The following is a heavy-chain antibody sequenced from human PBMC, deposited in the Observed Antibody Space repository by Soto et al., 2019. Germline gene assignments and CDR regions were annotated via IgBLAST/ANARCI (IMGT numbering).Heavy chain of an antibody. D-gene: IGHD1-7*01. CDR3: ARGTTLAFFDYGLDV. V-gene: IGHV3-30-3*01. J-gene: IGHJ6*02. Sequence: QLQLVESGGGVVQPGRSLRLSCAASGFTFTSYAMHWVRQAPGKGLEWVAVISNDGSNYYYADSVRGRFTISRGNIKITLFLQMMRLSADDTGLYYCARGTTLAFFDYGLDVWGQGTTVTVSS. CDR2: ISNDGSNY. CDR1: GFTFTSYA.